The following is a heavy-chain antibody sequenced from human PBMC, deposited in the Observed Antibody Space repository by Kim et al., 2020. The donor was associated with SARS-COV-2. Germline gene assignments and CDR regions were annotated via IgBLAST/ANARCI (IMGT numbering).Heavy chain of an antibody. D-gene: IGHD3-10*01. Sequence: SETLSLTCTVSGGSISSYYWSWIRQPPGKGLEWIGYIYYSGSTNYNPSLKSRVTISVDTSKNQFSLKLSSVTAADTAVYYCARGGTYYYGSGSYWPWFDPWGQGTLVTVSS. CDR3: ARGGTYYYGSGSYWPWFDP. J-gene: IGHJ5*02. CDR2: IYYSGST. V-gene: IGHV4-59*01. CDR1: GGSISSYY.